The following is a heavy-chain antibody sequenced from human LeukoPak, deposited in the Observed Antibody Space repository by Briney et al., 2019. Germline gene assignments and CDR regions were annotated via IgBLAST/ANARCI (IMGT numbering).Heavy chain of an antibody. J-gene: IGHJ5*02. D-gene: IGHD3-10*01. CDR1: GFTFSSYW. V-gene: IGHV3-7*01. Sequence: GGSLTLSCAASGFTFSSYWMSWVRQAPGKGREWVANIKQDGSEKYYVDSVKGRFTISRDNAKNSLYLQMNNLRAEDTAVYYCARGLATGCDWFDPWGQGTLVTVSS. CDR2: IKQDGSEK. CDR3: ARGLATGCDWFDP.